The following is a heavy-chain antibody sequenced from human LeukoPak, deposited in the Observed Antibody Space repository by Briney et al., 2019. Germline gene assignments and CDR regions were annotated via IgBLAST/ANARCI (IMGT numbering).Heavy chain of an antibody. D-gene: IGHD3-10*01. J-gene: IGHJ6*03. CDR3: ARGRDRLYYYYMDV. CDR2: IYYSGST. V-gene: IGHV4-59*01. Sequence: SETLSLTCTVSGGSISSYYWSWIRQPPGKGLEWIGYIYYSGSTNYNPSLKSRATISVDTSKNQFSPKLSSVTAADTAVYYCARGRDRLYYYYMDVWGKGTTVTISS. CDR1: GGSISSYY.